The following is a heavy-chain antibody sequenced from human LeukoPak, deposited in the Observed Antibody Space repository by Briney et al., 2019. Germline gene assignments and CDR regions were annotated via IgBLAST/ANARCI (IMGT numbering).Heavy chain of an antibody. D-gene: IGHD6-25*01. CDR1: GYTFTGYY. V-gene: IGHV1-2*02. J-gene: IGHJ4*02. CDR2: INPNSGGT. CDR3: AKGPSASYFAY. Sequence: SVNVSCKASGYTFTGYYMHGVRQAPGQGLEWRGWINPNSGGTNYAQKFQGRVTMTRDTSISTAYMELSRLRSDDTAVYYCAKGPSASYFAYWGQGTLVTVSS.